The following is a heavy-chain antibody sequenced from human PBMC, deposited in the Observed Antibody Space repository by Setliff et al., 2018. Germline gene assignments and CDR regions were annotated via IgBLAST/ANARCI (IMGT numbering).Heavy chain of an antibody. CDR3: ARAVTGTPLLNY. CDR2: ISYDGSSK. D-gene: IGHD1-20*01. CDR1: GFTFSCCT. J-gene: IGHJ4*02. V-gene: IGHV3-30*04. Sequence: PGGSLRLSCAASGFTFSCCTMHWVRQAPGKGLEWVALISYDGSSKFYSDSVKGRFTITRDNSKNTLYLQMNSLRVEDTAVYYCARAVTGTPLLNYWGQGTVVTVSS.